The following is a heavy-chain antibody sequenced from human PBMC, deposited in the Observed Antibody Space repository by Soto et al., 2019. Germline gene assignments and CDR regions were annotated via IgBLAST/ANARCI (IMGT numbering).Heavy chain of an antibody. CDR2: IYYSGST. Sequence: SETLSLTCTVSGGSISSYYWSWIRQPPGKGLEWIGYIYYSGSTNYNPSLKSRVTISVDTSKNQFSLKLSSVTAADTAVYYCARGFAIDWYTYYFDYWGQGPLVTVS. D-gene: IGHD3-9*01. CDR3: ARGFAIDWYTYYFDY. J-gene: IGHJ4*02. CDR1: GGSISSYY. V-gene: IGHV4-59*08.